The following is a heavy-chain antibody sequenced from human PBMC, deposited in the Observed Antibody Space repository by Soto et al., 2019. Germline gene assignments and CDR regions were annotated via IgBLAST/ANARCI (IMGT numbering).Heavy chain of an antibody. Sequence: ASVKVSCKASGYTFTSYGISWVRQAPGQGLEWMGWISAYNGNTNYAQKLQGRVTMTTDTSTSTAYMELRSLRSDDTAVYYCARVPDYGDYTYYFDHWGQGTLVTVSS. D-gene: IGHD4-17*01. CDR3: ARVPDYGDYTYYFDH. CDR1: GYTFTSYG. V-gene: IGHV1-18*01. CDR2: ISAYNGNT. J-gene: IGHJ4*02.